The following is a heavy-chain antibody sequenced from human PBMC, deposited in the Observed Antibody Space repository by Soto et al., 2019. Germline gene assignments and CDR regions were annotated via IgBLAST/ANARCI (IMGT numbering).Heavy chain of an antibody. Sequence: GGSLRLSCEASGFTFSSFWMSWVRQAPGKGLEWVAIIKQDGSEKYYVDSVKGRFTASRDNAKKSLYLQMNSLRPEDTAVYYCVRGYSDFTDYFDYWGQGTLVTVPQ. D-gene: IGHD5-12*01. J-gene: IGHJ4*02. CDR2: IKQDGSEK. V-gene: IGHV3-7*03. CDR3: VRGYSDFTDYFDY. CDR1: GFTFSSFW.